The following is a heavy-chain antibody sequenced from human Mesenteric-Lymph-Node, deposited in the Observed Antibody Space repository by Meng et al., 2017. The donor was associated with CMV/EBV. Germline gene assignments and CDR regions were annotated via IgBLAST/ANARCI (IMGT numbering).Heavy chain of an antibody. CDR1: GFTFSSYS. CDR2: ISSSGSTI. V-gene: IGHV3-48*04. Sequence: GESLKISCEASGFTFSSYSLNWVRQAPGKGLEWVSYISSSGSTIYYADSLKGRFTISRDNAKNSLYLQMNSLRAEDTAIYYCARDYSGSGSYYTPAHWGQGTLVTVSS. J-gene: IGHJ4*02. D-gene: IGHD3-10*01. CDR3: ARDYSGSGSYYTPAH.